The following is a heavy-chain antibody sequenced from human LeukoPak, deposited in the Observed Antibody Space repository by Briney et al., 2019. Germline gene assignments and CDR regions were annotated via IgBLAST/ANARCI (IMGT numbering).Heavy chain of an antibody. V-gene: IGHV3-30*18. Sequence: GGSLRLSCAASGFTFSSYGMHWVRQAPGKGLEWVAVISYDGSNKYYADSVKGRFTISRDNSKNTLYLQMNSLRAEDTAVYYRAKGVQGFDIWGQGTMVTVSS. CDR2: ISYDGSNK. CDR3: AKGVQGFDI. CDR1: GFTFSSYG. J-gene: IGHJ3*02.